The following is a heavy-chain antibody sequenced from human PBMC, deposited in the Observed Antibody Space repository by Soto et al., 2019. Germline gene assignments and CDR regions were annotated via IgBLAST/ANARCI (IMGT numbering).Heavy chain of an antibody. CDR3: SRSVKDDNDYA. CDR1: GFTVSNNY. V-gene: IGHV3-66*01. Sequence: EVQLLESGGGLVQPGGSLRLSCAASGFTVSNNYMSWVRQAPGKGLEWVSVIYSGGRTQYADSVKGRFIISRDNSKNTLFLQMNSLSADDTSVYYCSRSVKDDNDYAWGQGTLVTVSS. CDR2: IYSGGRT. D-gene: IGHD4-17*01. J-gene: IGHJ5*02.